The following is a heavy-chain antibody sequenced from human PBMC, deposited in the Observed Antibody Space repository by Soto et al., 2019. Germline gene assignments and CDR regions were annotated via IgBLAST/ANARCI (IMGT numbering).Heavy chain of an antibody. CDR2: INPSGGST. J-gene: IGHJ5*02. CDR3: ARVRLTMTANWFDP. D-gene: IGHD3-22*01. V-gene: IGHV1-46*01. CDR1: GYTFTSYY. Sequence: ASVKVSCKASGYTFTSYYMHWVRQAPGQGLEWMGIINPSGGSTSYAQKFQGRVTMTTDTSTSTAYMELRSLRSDDTAVYYCARVRLTMTANWFDPWGQGTRVTVAS.